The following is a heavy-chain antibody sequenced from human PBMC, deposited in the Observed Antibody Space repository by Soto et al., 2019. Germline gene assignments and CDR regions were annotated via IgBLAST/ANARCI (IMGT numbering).Heavy chain of an antibody. CDR1: GYTLTELS. CDR2: FDPEDGET. Sequence: QVQLVQSGAEVKKPGASVKVSCKVSGYTLTELSMHWVRQAPGKGRERMGGFDPEDGETIYAQKFQGRVTMTEDTSTDTAYMELSSLRSEDTAVYYCATLLITMVRGVHNWFDPGGQGTLVTVSS. J-gene: IGHJ5*02. D-gene: IGHD3-10*01. CDR3: ATLLITMVRGVHNWFDP. V-gene: IGHV1-24*01.